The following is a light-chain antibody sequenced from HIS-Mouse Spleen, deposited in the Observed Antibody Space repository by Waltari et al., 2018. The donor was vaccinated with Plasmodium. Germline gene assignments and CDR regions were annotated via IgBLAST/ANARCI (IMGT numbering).Light chain of an antibody. CDR3: QAWDSSTVV. J-gene: IGLJ2*01. V-gene: IGLV3-1*01. CDR1: KLGDKY. CDR2: QES. Sequence: SYELTQPPSVSVSPGQTASIPCSGDKLGDKYACWYQQKPGQSPVLVIYQESKRPSGIPERFSGSNSGNTATLTISGTQARDEADYYCQAWDSSTVVFGGGTKLTVL.